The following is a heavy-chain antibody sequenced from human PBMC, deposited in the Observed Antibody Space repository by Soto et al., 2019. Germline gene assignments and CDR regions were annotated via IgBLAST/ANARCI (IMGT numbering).Heavy chain of an antibody. D-gene: IGHD3-3*01. CDR1: GFTFDDYA. V-gene: IGHV3-9*01. Sequence: GGSLRLSCAASGFTFDDYAMHWVRQAPGKGLEWVSGISWNSGSIGYADSVKGRFTISRDNAKNSLYLQMNSLRAEDTALYYCAKANYDFWSGYFSPFGYWGQGTLVTVSS. CDR2: ISWNSGSI. J-gene: IGHJ4*02. CDR3: AKANYDFWSGYFSPFGY.